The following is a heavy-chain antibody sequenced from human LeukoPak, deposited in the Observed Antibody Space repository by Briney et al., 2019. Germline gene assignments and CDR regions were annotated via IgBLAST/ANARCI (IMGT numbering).Heavy chain of an antibody. CDR1: GYTFTSYD. V-gene: IGHV1-8*01. Sequence: ASVKVSCKASGYTFTSYDINWVRQATGQGLEWMGWMNPNSGNTGYAQKFQGRVTMTRDTSISTAYMELSRLRSDDTAVYYCARDVGFGGGDCYWDYWGQGTLVTVSS. CDR3: ARDVGFGGGDCYWDY. D-gene: IGHD2-21*02. CDR2: MNPNSGNT. J-gene: IGHJ4*02.